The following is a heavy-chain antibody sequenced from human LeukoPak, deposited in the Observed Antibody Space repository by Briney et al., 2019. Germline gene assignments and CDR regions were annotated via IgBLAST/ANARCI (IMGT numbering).Heavy chain of an antibody. V-gene: IGHV4-31*03. D-gene: IGHD2-8*02. CDR2: TYYSGST. CDR1: GGSISSGGYY. J-gene: IGHJ2*01. Sequence: SQTLSLTCTVSGGSISSGGYYWSWIRQHPGKGLEWIGYTYYSGSTDYNPSLKSRVIISVDTSKNQFSLKLSSVTAADTAVYYCSRVGVSYWYFDLWGRGTLVTVSS. CDR3: SRVGVSYWYFDL.